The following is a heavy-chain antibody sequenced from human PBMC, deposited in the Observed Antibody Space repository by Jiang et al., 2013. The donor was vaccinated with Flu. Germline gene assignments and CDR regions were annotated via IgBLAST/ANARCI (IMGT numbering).Heavy chain of an antibody. Sequence: KGLEWIGYILLQWESPTTTPPSRVESPISVDTSKNQFSLKLSSVTAADTAVYYCAREVGWLRGMVDYWGQGTLVTVSS. J-gene: IGHJ4*02. D-gene: IGHD5-24*01. CDR2: ILLQWESP. V-gene: IGHV4-59*01. CDR3: AREVGWLRGMVDY.